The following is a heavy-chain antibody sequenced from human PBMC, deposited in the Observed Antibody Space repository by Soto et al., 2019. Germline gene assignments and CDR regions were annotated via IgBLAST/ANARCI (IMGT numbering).Heavy chain of an antibody. CDR2: IIPIFGTA. V-gene: IGHV1-69*13. J-gene: IGHJ4*02. CDR1: GGTFSIYA. Sequence: SVKVSCKASGGTFSIYAISGVLQAPVQGLDWMGGIIPIFGTANYAQKFQGRVTITADESTSTAYMELSSLRSEDTAVYYCASAGYSSDYWGQGTLVTVSS. CDR3: ASAGYSSDY. D-gene: IGHD6-13*01.